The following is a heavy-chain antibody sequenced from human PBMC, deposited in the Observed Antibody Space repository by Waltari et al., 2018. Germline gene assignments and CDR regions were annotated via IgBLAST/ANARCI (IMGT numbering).Heavy chain of an antibody. CDR1: GFTFGDYA. CDR2: IRSKAYGVTT. Sequence: EVQLVESGGGLVQPGRSLRLSCTASGFTFGDYAMSWFRQAPGKGLEWVGFIRSKAYGVTTEYAASVKGRFTSSIDDSKSIAYLQRNSLKTEDTAVYYCTRGRVATLGVTDYWGQGTLVTVSS. V-gene: IGHV3-49*03. J-gene: IGHJ4*02. D-gene: IGHD5-12*01. CDR3: TRGRVATLGVTDY.